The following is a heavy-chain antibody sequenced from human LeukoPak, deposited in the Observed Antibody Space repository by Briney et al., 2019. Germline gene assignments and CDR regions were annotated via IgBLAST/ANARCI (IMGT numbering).Heavy chain of an antibody. Sequence: ASVKVSCKASGYTFTGYYMHWVRQAPGQGLEWMGWINPNSGGTNYAQKFQGWVTMTRDTSISTAYMELSRLRSDDTAVYYCAREAYCSSTSCREGANAFDIWGQGTMVTVSS. D-gene: IGHD2-2*01. J-gene: IGHJ3*02. V-gene: IGHV1-2*04. CDR3: AREAYCSSTSCREGANAFDI. CDR2: INPNSGGT. CDR1: GYTFTGYY.